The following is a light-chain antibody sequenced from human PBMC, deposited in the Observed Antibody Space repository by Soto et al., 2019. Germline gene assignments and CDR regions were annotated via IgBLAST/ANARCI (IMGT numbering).Light chain of an antibody. J-gene: IGKJ1*01. CDR2: AAS. V-gene: IGKV1-12*01. Sequence: DIQMTQSPSSVSASVGDRASITCRASQGIGSQLAWYQQKPAQAPKLLIHAASTLQRGVPSRFSGSGSGTDFTLTISSLQSEDFATYYCQQANAFHRTFGQGTKVDIK. CDR1: QGIGSQ. CDR3: QQANAFHRT.